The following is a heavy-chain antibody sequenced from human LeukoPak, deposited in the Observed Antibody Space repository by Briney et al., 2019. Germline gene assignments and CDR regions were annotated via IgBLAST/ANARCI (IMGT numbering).Heavy chain of an antibody. Sequence: GGSLRLSCAASGFTFSGYSMNWVRQAPGKGLEWVSYIGGSSISIYYADSVKGRFTISRDNAKNSLYLQMNSLRAEDSAVYYCARVGFGSGNFYPSFGMDVWGHGTTVTVSS. CDR2: IGGSSISI. CDR3: ARVGFGSGNFYPSFGMDV. D-gene: IGHD3-10*01. J-gene: IGHJ6*02. V-gene: IGHV3-48*01. CDR1: GFTFSGYS.